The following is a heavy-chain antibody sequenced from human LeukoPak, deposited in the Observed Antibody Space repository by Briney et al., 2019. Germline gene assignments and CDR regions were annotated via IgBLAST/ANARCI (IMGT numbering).Heavy chain of an antibody. J-gene: IGHJ4*02. CDR2: IHSDGSST. D-gene: IGHD6-19*01. V-gene: IGHV3-74*01. CDR1: GFTFSSYW. Sequence: PGGSLRLSCAASGFTFSSYWMHWVRQAPGKGLVWVSRIHSDGSSTSYADSVKGRFTISRDNAKNTLYLQMNSLRAEDTTVYYCANSGGSGWYEYYFDYWGQGTLVTVSS. CDR3: ANSGGSGWYEYYFDY.